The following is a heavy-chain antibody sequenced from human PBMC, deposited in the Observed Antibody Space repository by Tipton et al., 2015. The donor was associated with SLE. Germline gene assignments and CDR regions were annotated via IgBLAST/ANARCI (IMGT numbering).Heavy chain of an antibody. CDR2: ISYDGSNE. D-gene: IGHD3-10*01. Sequence: SLRLSCATSGFTFSSYAMSWVRQAPGKGLEWVAVISYDGSNEYYADSVQGRFTISRDNSKNTLYLQLNSLRVEDTAVYYCARGSDGSYHFDYWGQGTLVTVSS. CDR3: ARGSDGSYHFDY. CDR1: GFTFSSYA. V-gene: IGHV3-30*03. J-gene: IGHJ4*02.